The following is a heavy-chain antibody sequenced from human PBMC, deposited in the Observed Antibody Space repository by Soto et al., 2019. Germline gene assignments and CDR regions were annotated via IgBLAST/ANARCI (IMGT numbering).Heavy chain of an antibody. CDR1: GFTFSDYY. J-gene: IGHJ6*02. V-gene: IGHV3-11*05. Sequence: QVQLVESGGGLVKPGGSLRLSCAASGFTFSDYYMSWIRQAPGKGLEWVSYISSSSSYTNYADSVKGRFTISRDNAKNSLYLQMNSLRAEDTAVYYCARDRGSAYYYGMDVLGQGTTVTGSS. CDR2: ISSSSSYT. CDR3: ARDRGSAYYYGMDV.